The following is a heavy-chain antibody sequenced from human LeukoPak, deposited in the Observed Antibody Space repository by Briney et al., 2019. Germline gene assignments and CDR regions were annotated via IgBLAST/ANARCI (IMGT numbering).Heavy chain of an antibody. Sequence: PGGSLRLSCAASGFTFDDFVMQWVRQVPGKGLEWVSAISWNSGSIGYADSVKGRFTISRDNAKNSLYLEMNSLRAEDTALYYCAKRSAAGTVGYFDYWGQGSLVTVSS. J-gene: IGHJ4*02. CDR3: AKRSAAGTVGYFDY. D-gene: IGHD6-13*01. V-gene: IGHV3-9*01. CDR2: ISWNSGSI. CDR1: GFTFDDFV.